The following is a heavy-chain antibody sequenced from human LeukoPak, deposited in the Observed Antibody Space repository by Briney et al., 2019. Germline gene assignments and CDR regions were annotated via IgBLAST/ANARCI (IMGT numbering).Heavy chain of an antibody. CDR2: ISSGGSTV. CDR1: GFTFSSYE. CDR3: ARAFYGDLDY. D-gene: IGHD4-17*01. V-gene: IGHV3-48*03. Sequence: PGGSLRLSCAASGFTFSSYEINWARQAPGKGLEWVSYISSGGSTVYYADSVKGRFTISRDNAKNSLYLQMSSLRAEDTAVYYCARAFYGDLDYWGQGTLVTVSS. J-gene: IGHJ4*02.